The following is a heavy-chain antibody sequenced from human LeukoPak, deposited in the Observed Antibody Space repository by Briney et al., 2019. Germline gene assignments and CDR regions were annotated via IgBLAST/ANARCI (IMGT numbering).Heavy chain of an antibody. Sequence: GGSLRLSCAASGFTFRASAVHWVRQASGRGLEWLGRIRGKADNYATSYSASVQGRFTISRDDFTDTVYLQLHSLKTEDTAVYFCTRYTPSTGVWFDPWGQGTLVTVSS. CDR2: IRGKADNYAT. J-gene: IGHJ5*02. CDR3: TRYTPSTGVWFDP. V-gene: IGHV3-73*01. CDR1: GFTFRASA. D-gene: IGHD1-1*01.